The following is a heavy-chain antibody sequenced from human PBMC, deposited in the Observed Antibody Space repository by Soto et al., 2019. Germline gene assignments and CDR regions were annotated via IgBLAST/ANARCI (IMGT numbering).Heavy chain of an antibody. Sequence: PSETLSLTCAVSGYSISSGYYLGWIRQPPGKGLEWIGSVYYRGRSYSKSSVKSRVTISVDTSKNRFSLSLNSVTASDTAVYFCVSQRTTVPTQAYFDYWGPGALVTVSS. J-gene: IGHJ4*02. CDR1: GYSISSGYY. CDR3: VSQRTTVPTQAYFDY. D-gene: IGHD4-17*01. CDR2: VYYRGRS. V-gene: IGHV4-38-2*01.